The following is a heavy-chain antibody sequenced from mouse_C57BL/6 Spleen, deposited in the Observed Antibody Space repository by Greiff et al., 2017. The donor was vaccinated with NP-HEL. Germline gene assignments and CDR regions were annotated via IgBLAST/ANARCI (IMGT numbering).Heavy chain of an antibody. Sequence: QVQLQQPGAELVKPGASVKLSCKASGYTFTSYWMHWVKQRPGPGLEWIGMIHPNSGSTNYNEKFKSKATLTVDKSSSTAYMQLSSLTSEDSAVYYCARGGQLRLLDYWGQGTTLTVSS. CDR3: ARGGQLRLLDY. J-gene: IGHJ2*01. CDR2: IHPNSGST. CDR1: GYTFTSYW. V-gene: IGHV1-64*01. D-gene: IGHD3-2*02.